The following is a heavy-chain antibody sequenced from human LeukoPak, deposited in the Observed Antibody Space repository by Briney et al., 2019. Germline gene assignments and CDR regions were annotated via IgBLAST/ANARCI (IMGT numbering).Heavy chain of an antibody. CDR1: GGPFSGYY. J-gene: IGHJ6*02. V-gene: IGHV4-34*01. CDR3: AREVVVVPAADFSPSGPVYYYYGMDV. Sequence: PSETLSLTCAVYGGPFSGYYWSWIRQPPGKGLEWIGEINHSGSTNYNPSLKSRVTISVDTSKNQFSLKLSSVTAADTAVYYCAREVVVVPAADFSPSGPVYYYYGMDVWGQGTTVTVSS. D-gene: IGHD2-2*01. CDR2: INHSGST.